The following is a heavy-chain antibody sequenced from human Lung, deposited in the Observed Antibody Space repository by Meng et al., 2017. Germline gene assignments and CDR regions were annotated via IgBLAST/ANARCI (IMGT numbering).Heavy chain of an antibody. J-gene: IGHJ4*02. CDR1: GGSFSDYY. CDR2: INHSGST. CDR3: ARGPTTMAHDFDY. D-gene: IGHD4-11*01. Sequence: QVQLQQWGAGLLKPSVTLSLTCVVSGGSFSDYYWSWIRQPPGKGLEWIGEINHSGSTNYNPSLESRATISVDTSQNNLSLKLSSVTAADSAVYYCARGPTTMAHDFDYWGQGTLVTVSS. V-gene: IGHV4-34*01.